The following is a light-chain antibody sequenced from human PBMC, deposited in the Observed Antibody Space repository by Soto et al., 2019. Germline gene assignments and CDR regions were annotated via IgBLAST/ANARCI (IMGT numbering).Light chain of an antibody. Sequence: DIQMTQFPSTLSASVGDRVTITCRASQSISSWLAWYQQKPGKAPKLLIYKASSLESGVPSRFSGSGSGTEFTLTISSLKPDDFATYYCQQYNSYSGTFGQGTKVEIK. V-gene: IGKV1-5*03. J-gene: IGKJ1*01. CDR3: QQYNSYSGT. CDR1: QSISSW. CDR2: KAS.